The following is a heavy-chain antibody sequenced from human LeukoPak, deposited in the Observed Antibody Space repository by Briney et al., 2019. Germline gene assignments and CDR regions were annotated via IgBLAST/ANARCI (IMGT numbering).Heavy chain of an antibody. Sequence: ASVNVSCKASGYTFTAYYIHWVRQAPGQGLEWMGWINPNSGDTNYARKFQGRVTMTRDTSISTAYMGLSSLIFDDTAVYYCAREGSCGGDCYNPTLWGQGTLVTVSS. CDR3: AREGSCGGDCYNPTL. V-gene: IGHV1-2*02. CDR2: INPNSGDT. CDR1: GYTFTAYY. J-gene: IGHJ4*02. D-gene: IGHD2-21*02.